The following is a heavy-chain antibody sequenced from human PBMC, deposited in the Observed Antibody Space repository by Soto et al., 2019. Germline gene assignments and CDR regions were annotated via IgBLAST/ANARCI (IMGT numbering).Heavy chain of an antibody. CDR3: ARDTPDQLGYYYYGMDV. CDR2: IIPIFGTA. V-gene: IGHV1-69*13. CDR1: GGTFSSYA. D-gene: IGHD1-1*01. Sequence: GASVKVSCKASGGTFSSYAISWVRQAPGQGLEWMGGIIPIFGTANYAQKFQGRVTITADESTSTAYMELSSLRSEDTAVYYCARDTPDQLGYYYYGMDVWGQGTTVTVSS. J-gene: IGHJ6*02.